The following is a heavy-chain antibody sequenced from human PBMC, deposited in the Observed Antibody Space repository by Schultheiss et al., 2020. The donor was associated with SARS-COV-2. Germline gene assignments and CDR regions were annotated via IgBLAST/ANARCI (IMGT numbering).Heavy chain of an antibody. D-gene: IGHD2-8*01. J-gene: IGHJ6*02. CDR2: ISYTGST. Sequence: SETLSLTCAVYGGSFSGYYWSWIRQPPGKGLEWIGSISYTGSTYYNPSLKSRVTVSVDTSKNQFSLKLSSVTAADTAVYYCARWGGVLMVYAILGVHYGMDVWGQGTTVTVSS. CDR3: ARWGGVLMVYAILGVHYGMDV. V-gene: IGHV4-34*01. CDR1: GGSFSGYY.